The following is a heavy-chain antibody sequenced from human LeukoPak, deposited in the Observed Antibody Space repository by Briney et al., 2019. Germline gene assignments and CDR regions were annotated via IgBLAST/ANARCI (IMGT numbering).Heavy chain of an antibody. J-gene: IGHJ4*02. CDR1: GFTFSNYA. D-gene: IGHD3-10*01. CDR3: ARSYDSGSGSPPLGFDY. V-gene: IGHV3-23*01. Sequence: PGGSLRLSCAGSGFTFSNYAMSWVRQAPGKGLEWVTGISGSGVSTYYADSVKGRFTIFRDNSMNTLYLQVNSLRVEDTAVYYCARSYDSGSGSPPLGFDYWGQGTLVTVPS. CDR2: ISGSGVST.